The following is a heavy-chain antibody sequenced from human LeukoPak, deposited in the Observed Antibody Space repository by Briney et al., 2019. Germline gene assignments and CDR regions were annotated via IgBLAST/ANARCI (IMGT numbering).Heavy chain of an antibody. J-gene: IGHJ4*02. D-gene: IGHD3-3*01. CDR1: GGSISSSSYY. CDR2: IYYSGST. V-gene: IGHV4-39*07. Sequence: KASETLSLTCTVSGGSISSSSYYWGWIRQPPWKGLEWIGSIYYSGSTYYNPSLKSRVTISVDTSKNQFSLKLSSVTAADTAVYYCARDSYYLPTYYDFWSGYQYYFDYWGQGTLVTVSS. CDR3: ARDSYYLPTYYDFWSGYQYYFDY.